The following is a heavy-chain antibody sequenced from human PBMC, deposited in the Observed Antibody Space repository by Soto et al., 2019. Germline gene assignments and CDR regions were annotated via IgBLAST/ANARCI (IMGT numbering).Heavy chain of an antibody. CDR3: ARERIYGGNLADY. J-gene: IGHJ4*02. CDR1: GGSISSGDYY. V-gene: IGHV4-30-4*01. Sequence: PSETLSLTCTVSGGSISSGDYYWSWIRQPPGKGLEWMGYIYYSGSTYYNPSLKSRVTISVDTSKNQFSLKLSSVTAADTAVYYCARERIYGGNLADYWGQGTLVTVSS. D-gene: IGHD2-21*02. CDR2: IYYSGST.